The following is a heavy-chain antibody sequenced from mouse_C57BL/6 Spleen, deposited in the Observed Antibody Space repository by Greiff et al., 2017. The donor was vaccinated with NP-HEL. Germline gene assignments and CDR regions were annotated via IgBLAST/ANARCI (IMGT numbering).Heavy chain of an antibody. CDR2: IWSGGST. CDR1: GFSLTSYG. J-gene: IGHJ2*01. CDR3: VRTGFDY. V-gene: IGHV2-2*01. Sequence: VQVVESGPGLVQPSQCLSITCTVSGFSLTSYGVHWVRQSPGKGLEWLGVIWSGGSTDYNAAFISRLSISKDNSKSQVFFKMNSLQADDTAIYYCVRTGFDYWGQGTTLTVSS.